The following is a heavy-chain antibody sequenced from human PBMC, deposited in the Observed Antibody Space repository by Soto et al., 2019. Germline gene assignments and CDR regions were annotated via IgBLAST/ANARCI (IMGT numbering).Heavy chain of an antibody. CDR2: VSADGVSS. V-gene: IGHV3-23*01. Sequence: PGGSLRLSCEGSGFTFSSFDMGWVRQAPGKGLEWLSSVSADGVSSFSADSVRGRFRVSRDNSKNTLFLQMRFLRVEDTAVYYCAKTRQAPVGTHFFDLWGQGTQVTVSS. CDR1: GFTFSSFD. CDR3: AKTRQAPVGTHFFDL. J-gene: IGHJ4*02.